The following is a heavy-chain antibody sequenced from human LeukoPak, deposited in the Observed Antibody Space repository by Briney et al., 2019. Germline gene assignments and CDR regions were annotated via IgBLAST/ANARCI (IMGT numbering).Heavy chain of an antibody. CDR3: ARLHYQGSGRLWFDP. D-gene: IGHD3-10*01. CDR2: IYYSGNT. J-gene: IGHJ5*02. CDR1: GGSISTYY. Sequence: SETLSLTCTVSGGSISTYYWSWIRQPPGRGLEWIGYIYYSGNTNYNPSLKSRVTISVDTSKNHFSLKLSSVTAADTAVYYCARLHYQGSGRLWFDPWGQGTLVTVSS. V-gene: IGHV4-59*08.